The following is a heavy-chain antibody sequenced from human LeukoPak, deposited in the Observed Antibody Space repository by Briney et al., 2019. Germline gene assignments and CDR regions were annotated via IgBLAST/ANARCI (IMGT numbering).Heavy chain of an antibody. J-gene: IGHJ5*02. V-gene: IGHV4-30-2*01. CDR3: ARAWRYCSSTSCYGGNGYWFDP. CDR2: IYHSGST. Sequence: PSETLSLTCAVSGGSISSGVYSWSWIRQPPGKGLEWIGYIYHSGSTYYNPSLKSRVTISVDRSKNQFSLKLSSVTAADTAVYYCARAWRYCSSTSCYGGNGYWFDPWGQGTLVTVSS. D-gene: IGHD2-2*01. CDR1: GGSISSGVYS.